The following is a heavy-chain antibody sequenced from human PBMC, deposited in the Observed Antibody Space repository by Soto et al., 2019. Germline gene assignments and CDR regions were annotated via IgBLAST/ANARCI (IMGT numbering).Heavy chain of an antibody. D-gene: IGHD3-3*01. CDR3: ARGPTIFGVVHNWFDP. Sequence: GESLKISCKGSGYSFTSYWIGWVRQMPGKGLEWMGIIYPGDSDTRYSPSFQGQVTISADKSISTAYLQWSSLKASDTAMYYCARGPTIFGVVHNWFDPWGQGTLVTVSS. J-gene: IGHJ5*02. V-gene: IGHV5-51*01. CDR1: GYSFTSYW. CDR2: IYPGDSDT.